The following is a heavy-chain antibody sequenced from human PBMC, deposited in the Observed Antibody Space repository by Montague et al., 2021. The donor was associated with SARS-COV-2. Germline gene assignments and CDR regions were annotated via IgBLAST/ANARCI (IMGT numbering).Heavy chain of an antibody. CDR3: GRGVVAATPVVDY. Sequence: SETLSLTCTVSGDSISSFYWNWIRQPAGKGLEWIGRIYASGGTNYNPSLKSRVTMSADTSKNQFSLKLNSVTAADTAVYYCGRGVVAATPVVDYWGRGTLVTVSS. J-gene: IGHJ4*02. D-gene: IGHD2-15*01. CDR2: IYASGGT. CDR1: GDSISSFY. V-gene: IGHV4-4*07.